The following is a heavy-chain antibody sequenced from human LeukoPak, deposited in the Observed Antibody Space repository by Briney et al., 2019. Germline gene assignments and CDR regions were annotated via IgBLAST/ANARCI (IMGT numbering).Heavy chain of an antibody. V-gene: IGHV4-34*01. J-gene: IGHJ4*02. CDR2: INHSGST. Sequence: KPSETLSLTCAVYGGSFSGYYWSWIRQPPGKGLEWIGEINHSGSTNYNPSLKSRVTISVDTSKNQFSLKLSSVTAADTAVYYCARDRYGGYFDCWGQGTLVTVSS. CDR3: ARDRYGGYFDC. CDR1: GGSFSGYY. D-gene: IGHD3-10*01.